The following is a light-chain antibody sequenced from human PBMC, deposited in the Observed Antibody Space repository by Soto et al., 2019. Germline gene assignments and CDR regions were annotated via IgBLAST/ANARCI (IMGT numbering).Light chain of an antibody. CDR1: NSNIGNNY. J-gene: IGLJ2*01. Sequence: QSVLTQPPSVSAAPGQTVTISCSGSNSNIGNNYVSWYQQLPGTVPKLLIYDNNKRPSGIPDRFSGSKSGTSATLGITGLQTGDEADYYCGTWDSSLRGVFGGGTQLTVL. V-gene: IGLV1-51*01. CDR2: DNN. CDR3: GTWDSSLRGV.